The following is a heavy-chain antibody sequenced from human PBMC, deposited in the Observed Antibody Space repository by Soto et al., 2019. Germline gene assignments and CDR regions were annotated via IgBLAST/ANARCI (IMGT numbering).Heavy chain of an antibody. CDR2: ISYDGSNK. CDR1: GFTFSSYA. CDR3: ARDYDILTGYSSYYYYGMDV. D-gene: IGHD3-9*01. J-gene: IGHJ6*02. Sequence: PGGSLRLSCAASGFTFSSYAMHWVRQAPGKGLEWVAVISYDGSNKYYADSVKGRFTISRDNSKNTLYLQMNSLRAEDTAVYYWARDYDILTGYSSYYYYGMDVWGQGTTVTVSS. V-gene: IGHV3-30-3*01.